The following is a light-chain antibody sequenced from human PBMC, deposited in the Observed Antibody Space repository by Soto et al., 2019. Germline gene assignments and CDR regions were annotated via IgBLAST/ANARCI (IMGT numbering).Light chain of an antibody. Sequence: EIVMTQLPATLSVSPGETVTLSCRASQSVTSNLAWYQQKPGQAPRLLIYGASTRATGTPVIFSGSGSGTEFTLTISSLQPEDFAVYYCQQYYDWHSFVGGTKVEIK. CDR3: QQYYDWHS. CDR1: QSVTSN. CDR2: GAS. V-gene: IGKV3-15*01. J-gene: IGKJ4*01.